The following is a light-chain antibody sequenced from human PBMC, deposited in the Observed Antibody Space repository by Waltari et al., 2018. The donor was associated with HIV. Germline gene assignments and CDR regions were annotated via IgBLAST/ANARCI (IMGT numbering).Light chain of an antibody. V-gene: IGLV8-61*01. CDR3: VLNLGRGIVV. CDR1: SGSVSTTKY. CDR2: STN. Sequence: QTVVTQEPSFSVSPGGTVTLTCGLSSGSVSTTKYASWLPQIPGQAPLTLIHSTNTRSSGVPDRFSGSILGNKAALTITGAQADDESDYYCVLNLGRGIVVFGGGTKLTVL. J-gene: IGLJ2*01.